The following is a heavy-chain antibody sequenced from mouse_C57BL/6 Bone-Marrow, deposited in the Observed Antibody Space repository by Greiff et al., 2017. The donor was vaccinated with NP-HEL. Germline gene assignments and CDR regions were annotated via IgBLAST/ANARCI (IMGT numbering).Heavy chain of an antibody. Sequence: QVQLQQSGPELVKPGASVKLSCKASGYTFTSYDINWVKQRPGQGLEWIGWIYPRDGSTKYTEKFKGKATLTVDTSSSTAYMELHSLTSEDSAVYFCARSPIYYDYGGFAYWGQGTLVTVSA. CDR3: ARSPIYYDYGGFAY. V-gene: IGHV1-85*01. J-gene: IGHJ3*01. CDR1: GYTFTSYD. CDR2: IYPRDGST. D-gene: IGHD2-4*01.